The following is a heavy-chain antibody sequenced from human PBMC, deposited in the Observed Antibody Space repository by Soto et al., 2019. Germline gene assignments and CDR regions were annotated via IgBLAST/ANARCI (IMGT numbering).Heavy chain of an antibody. CDR3: ASGRIQLWSQTFDY. D-gene: IGHD5-18*01. Sequence: SVKVSCKASGGTFSSYAISWVLQAPGQGLEWMGGIIPIFGTANYAQKFQGRVTITADESTSTAYMELSSLRSEDTAVYYCASGRIQLWSQTFDYWGQGTLVTVS. V-gene: IGHV1-69*13. J-gene: IGHJ4*02. CDR1: GGTFSSYA. CDR2: IIPIFGTA.